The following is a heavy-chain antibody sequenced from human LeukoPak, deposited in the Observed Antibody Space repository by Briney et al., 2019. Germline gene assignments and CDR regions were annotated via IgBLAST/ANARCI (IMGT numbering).Heavy chain of an antibody. CDR3: ARAKAGHFSSYYYYMDV. J-gene: IGHJ6*03. CDR1: GGSISSYY. Sequence: SETLSLTCTVSGGSISSYYWSWIRQPAGKGLEWIGRIYTSGSTNYNPSLKSRVTMSVDTSKNQFSLKLSSVTAADTAVYYCARAKAGHFSSYYYYMDVWGKGTTVTISS. D-gene: IGHD3-3*02. V-gene: IGHV4-4*07. CDR2: IYTSGST.